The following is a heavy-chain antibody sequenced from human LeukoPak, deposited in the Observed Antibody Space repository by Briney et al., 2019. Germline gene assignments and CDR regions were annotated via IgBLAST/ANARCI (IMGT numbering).Heavy chain of an antibody. CDR1: GGSISGTYY. D-gene: IGHD6-13*01. CDR2: IYYSGST. Sequence: SETLSLTCTVSGGSISGTYYWSWIRQPPGKGLEWIGYIYYSGSTNYNPSLKSRVTISVDTSKNQFSLKLSSVTAADTAVYYCARRPLVNDAFDICGQGTMVTVSS. V-gene: IGHV4-59*08. J-gene: IGHJ3*02. CDR3: ARRPLVNDAFDI.